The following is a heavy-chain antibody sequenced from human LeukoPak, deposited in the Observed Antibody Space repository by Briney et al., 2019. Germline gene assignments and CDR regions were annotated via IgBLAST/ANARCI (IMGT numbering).Heavy chain of an antibody. CDR3: ARGGSVYSSGWADFDY. D-gene: IGHD6-19*01. V-gene: IGHV4-59*01. J-gene: IGHJ4*02. CDR2: IYYSGST. CDR1: GGSISSYY. Sequence: SETLSLTCTVSGGSISSYYWSWIRQPPGKGLEWIGYIYYSGSTNYNPSLKSRVTISVDTSKNQFSLKLRPVTAADTAVYYCARGGSVYSSGWADFDYWGQGTLVTVSS.